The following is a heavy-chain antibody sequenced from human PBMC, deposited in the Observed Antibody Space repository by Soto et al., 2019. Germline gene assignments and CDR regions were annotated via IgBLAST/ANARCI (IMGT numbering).Heavy chain of an antibody. CDR2: ISYDGSNK. D-gene: IGHD3-10*02. CDR3: AKMFEWSTRRVDY. CDR1: GFTFSSYG. Sequence: VQLVESGGGVVQPGRSLRLSCAASGFTFSSYGMHWVRQAPGKGLEWVAVISYDGSNKYYADSVKGRFTISRDNSKNTLYLQMNSLRAEDTAVYYCAKMFEWSTRRVDYWGQGTLVTVSS. J-gene: IGHJ4*02. V-gene: IGHV3-30*18.